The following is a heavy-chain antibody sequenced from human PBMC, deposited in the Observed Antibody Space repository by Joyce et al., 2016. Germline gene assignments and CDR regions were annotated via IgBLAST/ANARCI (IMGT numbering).Heavy chain of an antibody. CDR3: ARENYLDVREVPDYYYFMDV. D-gene: IGHD3-10*01. CDR2: VDTSGNT. Sequence: QVQLQESGPGLVKPSQTLSLTCTVSDGSVTSDNYSWSWIRQAAGKGLEWIGRVDTSGNTDYNPSRKSRVTISIDTSKNRFSLRLDSVTAADTAVYYCARENYLDVREVPDYYYFMDVWGRGATVTVSS. J-gene: IGHJ6*03. CDR1: DGSVTSDNYS. V-gene: IGHV4-61*02.